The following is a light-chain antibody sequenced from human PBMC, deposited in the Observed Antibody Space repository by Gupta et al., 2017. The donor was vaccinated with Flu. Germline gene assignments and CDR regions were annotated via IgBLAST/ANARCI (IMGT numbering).Light chain of an antibody. Sequence: EIVMTQSPATLSVSPGERVTLSCRASQTITRNLAWYQQKPGQAPRVLMYGASARAAGIPARSSGSGSETEFTLTISSLQSEDFAVYFCQQYNNWPKVFGRGTXVEIK. CDR1: QTITRN. CDR3: QQYNNWPKV. CDR2: GAS. J-gene: IGKJ4*01. V-gene: IGKV3-15*01.